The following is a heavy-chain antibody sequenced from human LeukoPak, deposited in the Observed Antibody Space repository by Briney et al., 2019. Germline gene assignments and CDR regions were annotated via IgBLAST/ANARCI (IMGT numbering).Heavy chain of an antibody. CDR2: IYTTGST. CDR3: ARAGSSTSCPVN. J-gene: IGHJ3*01. D-gene: IGHD2-2*01. V-gene: IGHV4-4*07. Sequence: WIGRIYTTGSTNYNPSLKSRVTMSVDTSKNQFSLKLTSVTAADTGVYYCARAGSSTSCPVNWGQGTMVTVSS.